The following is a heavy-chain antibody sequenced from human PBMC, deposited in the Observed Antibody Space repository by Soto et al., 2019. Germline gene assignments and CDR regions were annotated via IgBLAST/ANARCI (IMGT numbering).Heavy chain of an antibody. CDR3: ARQPTTGDTDLWFDP. J-gene: IGHJ5*02. Sequence: SETLSLTCNVSVGSISTSRSYWAWIRQPPGKGLEWLANIFYSGSTYYNPSLASRVTVSVDTSKNEFSLKLRSVTAADTAVYYCARQPTTGDTDLWFDPWGQGTLVTVSS. V-gene: IGHV4-39*01. CDR1: VGSISTSRSY. D-gene: IGHD2-21*01. CDR2: IFYSGST.